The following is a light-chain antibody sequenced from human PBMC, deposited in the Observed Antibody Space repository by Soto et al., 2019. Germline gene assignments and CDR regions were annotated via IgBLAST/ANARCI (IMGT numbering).Light chain of an antibody. J-gene: IGKJ1*01. V-gene: IGKV2-28*01. Sequence: DIVMTQSPLSLPVTPGEPASISCRSSQSLLHSNGYNYLDWYLQKPGQSPQLLIYLGSNRSSGVPGRFSGSGSGKDFTLKISRVEAADVGVYYCMQALQTPTFGQGTKVEIK. CDR1: QSLLHSNGYNY. CDR3: MQALQTPT. CDR2: LGS.